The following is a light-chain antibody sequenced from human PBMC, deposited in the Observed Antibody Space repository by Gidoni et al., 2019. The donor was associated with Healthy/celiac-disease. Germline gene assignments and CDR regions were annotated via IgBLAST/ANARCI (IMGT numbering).Light chain of an antibody. J-gene: IGKJ1*01. CDR1: QSVSSSY. CDR2: GAS. V-gene: IGKV3-20*01. CDR3: QQYGSSPWT. Sequence: DIVLTQSPGTLSLSPGERATLSCRASQSVSSSYLAWYQQKPGQAPRLLIYGASSRATGIPDRFSGSGSGTDVTLTISRLEPEDFAVYYCQQYGSSPWTFGQGTKVESK.